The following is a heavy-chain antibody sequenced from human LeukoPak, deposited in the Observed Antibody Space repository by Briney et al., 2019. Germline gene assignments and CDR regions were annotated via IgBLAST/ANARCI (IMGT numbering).Heavy chain of an antibody. V-gene: IGHV4-34*01. J-gene: IGHJ5*02. CDR2: INHSGST. CDR3: ARGPGSVTRIGDWFDP. D-gene: IGHD4-17*01. Sequence: PSQTLSLTCAVYGGSFSGYYWRWIRQPPGKSLEWIAEINHSGSTDYTPSLKSRVTISVDTSKNPFSPKLCSVTAADTAVYYCARGPGSVTRIGDWFDPWGQGTLVTVSS. CDR1: GGSFSGYY.